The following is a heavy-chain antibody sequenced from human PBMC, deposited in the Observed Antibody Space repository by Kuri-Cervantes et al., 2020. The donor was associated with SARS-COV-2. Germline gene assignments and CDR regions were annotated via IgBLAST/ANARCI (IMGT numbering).Heavy chain of an antibody. CDR2: ISSSSSYI. CDR1: GFTFSSYS. Sequence: GGSLRLSCAASGFTFSSYSMNWVRQAPGKGLEWVSSISSSSSYIYYADSVKGRFTISRDNAKNSLYLQMNGLRAEDTAVYYCVRDRPDSSSWYYYYYGMDVWGQGTTVTVSS. CDR3: VRDRPDSSSWYYYYYGMDV. V-gene: IGHV3-21*01. D-gene: IGHD6-13*01. J-gene: IGHJ6*02.